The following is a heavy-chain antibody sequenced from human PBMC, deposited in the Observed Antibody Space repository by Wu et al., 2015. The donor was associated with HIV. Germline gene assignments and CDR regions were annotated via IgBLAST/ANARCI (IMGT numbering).Heavy chain of an antibody. J-gene: IGHJ6*02. V-gene: IGHV1-69*13. CDR1: GATFTSYA. CDR2: LIPMYGPA. D-gene: IGHD3-22*01. CDR3: ARGDSSGYYYYYGMDV. Sequence: QVQLLQSGTEVKNPGSSVRVSCKASGATFTSYALSWVRQAPGQGLEWMGRLIPMYGPANYAQKFQGRVTITADESTSTAYMDVSSLRSEDTAVYYCARGDSSGYYYYYGMDVWGQGTTVTVSS.